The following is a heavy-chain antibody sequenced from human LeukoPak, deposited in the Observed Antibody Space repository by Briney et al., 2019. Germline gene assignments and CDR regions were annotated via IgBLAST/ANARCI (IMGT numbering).Heavy chain of an antibody. CDR1: GFTFSSYA. J-gene: IGHJ5*02. CDR2: ISYDGSNK. Sequence: GGSLRLSCAASGFTFSSYAMHWVRQAPGKGLEWVAVISYDGSNKYYADSVKGRFTISRDNSKNTLYLQMNSLRAEDTAVYFCAKGLNWFDPWGQGTLVTVSS. V-gene: IGHV3-30*04. CDR3: AKGLNWFDP.